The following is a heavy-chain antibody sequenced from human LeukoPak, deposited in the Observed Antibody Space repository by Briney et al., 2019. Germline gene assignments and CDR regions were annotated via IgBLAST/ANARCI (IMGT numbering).Heavy chain of an antibody. D-gene: IGHD2-21*02. Sequence: GGSLRLSCAASGFTFSDYYMTWIRQAPGKGLERVSYLSISGSTISYTDSAKGRFTISRDNAKNSLYLQMNSLRVEDMAVYYCARLYCGGDCYVDYWGQGTLVTVSS. CDR2: LSISGSTI. CDR3: ARLYCGGDCYVDY. J-gene: IGHJ4*02. CDR1: GFTFSDYY. V-gene: IGHV3-11*01.